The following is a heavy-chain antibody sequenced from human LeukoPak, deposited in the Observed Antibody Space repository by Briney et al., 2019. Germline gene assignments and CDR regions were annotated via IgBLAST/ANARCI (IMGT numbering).Heavy chain of an antibody. Sequence: GGSLRFSCAASGFTFSSYSMNGVRQAPGKGLEWVSSISSRSSYIYYADSVKGRFTISRDNAKKSLYLQMKSLRAEDTAIYYCARVEATVTSNVFDYWGQGTLVTVSS. D-gene: IGHD4-17*01. V-gene: IGHV3-21*01. CDR1: GFTFSSYS. J-gene: IGHJ4*02. CDR3: ARVEATVTSNVFDY. CDR2: ISSRSSYI.